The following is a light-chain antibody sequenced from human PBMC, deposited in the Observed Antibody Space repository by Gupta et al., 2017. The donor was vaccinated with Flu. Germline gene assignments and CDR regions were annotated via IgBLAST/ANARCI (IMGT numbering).Light chain of an antibody. CDR1: QGIGNW. CDR2: AAV. V-gene: IGKV1-12*01. CDR3: QQDYSFPRT. J-gene: IGKJ1*01. Sequence: DIQMTQSPSSVSASVGDRVTITCRASQGIGNWLAWYQQKPGKAPKLLIYAAVNLESGVPSRFSGTGSATDFTLTISSLQPDDFATYYCQQDYSFPRTFGQGTKVEIK.